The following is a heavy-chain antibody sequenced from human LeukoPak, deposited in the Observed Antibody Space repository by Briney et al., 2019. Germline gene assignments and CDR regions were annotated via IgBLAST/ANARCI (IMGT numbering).Heavy chain of an antibody. Sequence: PGGSLRLSCAASGFSFRDFWMTWVRQAPGKGLEWVANINQGGSVKYYVDSVKGRFTISRDDAESSLYVQMNSVRDEETAVYYCARFGYSGWNLEYWGQGTLVTVSS. CDR1: GFSFRDFW. J-gene: IGHJ4*02. D-gene: IGHD5-12*01. CDR3: ARFGYSGWNLEY. CDR2: INQGGSVK. V-gene: IGHV3-7*01.